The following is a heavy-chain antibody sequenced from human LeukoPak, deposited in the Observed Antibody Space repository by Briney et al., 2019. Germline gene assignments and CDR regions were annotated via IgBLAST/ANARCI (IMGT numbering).Heavy chain of an antibody. CDR1: GXSISSDY. V-gene: IGHV4-59*08. Sequence: PSETLSLTCTVSGXSISSDYGSWIRQPPGKGLEWIGYIYYSGSTNYNPSLKSRVTISVDTSKNQFSLKLSSVTAADTAVYYCAQGGNWFDPWGQGTLVTVSS. CDR2: IYYSGST. CDR3: AQGGNWFDP. J-gene: IGHJ5*02.